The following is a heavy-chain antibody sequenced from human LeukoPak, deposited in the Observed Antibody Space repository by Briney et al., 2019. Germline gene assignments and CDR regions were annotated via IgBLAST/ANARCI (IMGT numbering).Heavy chain of an antibody. D-gene: IGHD1-7*01. CDR2: IKQDGNEK. J-gene: IGHJ3*02. CDR3: AYLNSHAFDI. Sequence: GGSLRLSCAASGFTFSSYWMTWVRQAPGKGLEWVANIKQDGNEKYYVDSVKGRFTISRDNAKNSLYLQMNSLRAEDTAVYYCAYLNSHAFDIWGQGTMVTVSS. CDR1: GFTFSSYW. V-gene: IGHV3-7*01.